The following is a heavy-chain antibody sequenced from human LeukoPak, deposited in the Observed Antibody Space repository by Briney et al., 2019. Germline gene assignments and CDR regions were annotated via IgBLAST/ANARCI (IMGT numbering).Heavy chain of an antibody. CDR3: AKAGSSGSFDS. V-gene: IGHV3-30*02. Sequence: QPGGSLRLSCAASGFTFSSYGMHWVRQAPGKGLEWVAVIWYDGYNKYYADSVKGRFTISRDNSKNTVYLQMNSLRADDTAVFYCAKAGSSGSFDSWGQGTHVTVSS. CDR1: GFTFSSYG. J-gene: IGHJ4*02. CDR2: IWYDGYNK. D-gene: IGHD6-19*01.